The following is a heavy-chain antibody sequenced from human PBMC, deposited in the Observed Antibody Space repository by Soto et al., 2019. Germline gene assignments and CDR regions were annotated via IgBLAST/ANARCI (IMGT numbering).Heavy chain of an antibody. Sequence: AASVKVSSKAPGDTFTSYYMHWVRQAPGHGLEWMGVINPNGGSTRFAQKFQGRVTMTRDTSTSTVYMELRGLASEDTAVYYCARSSGGVYGLIIEGTNWFAPWGQGTLVTVSS. D-gene: IGHD3-16*01. CDR1: GDTFTSYY. CDR3: ARSSGGVYGLIIEGTNWFAP. J-gene: IGHJ5*02. CDR2: INPNGGST. V-gene: IGHV1-46*01.